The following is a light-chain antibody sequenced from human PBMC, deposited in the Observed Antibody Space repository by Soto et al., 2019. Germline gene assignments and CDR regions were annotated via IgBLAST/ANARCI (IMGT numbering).Light chain of an antibody. V-gene: IGLV2-14*01. CDR1: SSDVGGYNY. Sequence: QSVLTQPASVSGSPGQSITISCTGTSSDVGGYNYVSWYQQHPGKAPKLMIYEVSNRPSGVSNRFSRSKSGNTASLTISGLQAEDEADYYCSSYTSSSTLEFGGGTKLTVL. J-gene: IGLJ3*02. CDR3: SSYTSSSTLE. CDR2: EVS.